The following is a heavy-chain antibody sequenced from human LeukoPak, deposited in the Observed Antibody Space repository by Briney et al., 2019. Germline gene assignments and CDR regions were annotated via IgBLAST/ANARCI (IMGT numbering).Heavy chain of an antibody. D-gene: IGHD2-2*01. CDR3: ARDLRPSSGWFDP. J-gene: IGHJ5*02. Sequence: ASVRVSCKASGYTLTAYYMHWVRQAPGQRLEWMGWINPNSGGTNYAQKFQDRVTMTRDTSVSTAYMELSRLTSDDTAVYYCARDLRPSSGWFDPWGQGTLVTVSS. V-gene: IGHV1-2*02. CDR2: INPNSGGT. CDR1: GYTLTAYY.